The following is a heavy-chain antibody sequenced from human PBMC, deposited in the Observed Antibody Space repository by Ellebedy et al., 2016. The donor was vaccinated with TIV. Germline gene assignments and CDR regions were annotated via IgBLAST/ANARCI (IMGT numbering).Heavy chain of an antibody. CDR3: ARDEGGSGSLSY. J-gene: IGHJ4*02. Sequence: SETLSLICTVSGGSISSGAFYWTWIRQQPGKGLEWIGNIYYSGSTYYKPSLKSRITISLDASKNQFSLRLSSVTAADTAVYYCARDEGGSGSLSYWGQGTLVTVSS. V-gene: IGHV4-31*03. CDR1: GGSISSGAFY. CDR2: IYYSGST. D-gene: IGHD3-10*01.